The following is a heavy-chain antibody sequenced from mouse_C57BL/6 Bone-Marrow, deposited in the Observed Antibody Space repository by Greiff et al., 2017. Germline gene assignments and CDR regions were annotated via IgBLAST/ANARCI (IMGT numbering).Heavy chain of an antibody. V-gene: IGHV1-4*01. CDR1: GYTFTSYT. CDR3: ARFTTVVARGFAY. J-gene: IGHJ3*01. CDR2: INPSSGYT. Sequence: VQLQQSGAELARPGASVKMSCKASGYTFTSYTMHWVKQRPGQGLEWIGYINPSSGYTKYNQKFKDKATLTADKSSSTAYMQLSSLTSEDSAVYYCARFTTVVARGFAYWGQGTLVTVSA. D-gene: IGHD1-1*01.